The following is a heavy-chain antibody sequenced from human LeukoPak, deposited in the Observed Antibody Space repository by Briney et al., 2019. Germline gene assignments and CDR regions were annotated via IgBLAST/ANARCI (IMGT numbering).Heavy chain of an antibody. CDR2: IYYSGST. V-gene: IGHV4-31*03. CDR1: GGSISSGGYF. CDR3: ARAPWYYYDSSGYPHWFDP. Sequence: SEPLSLTCTVSGGSISSGGYFWSWIRQHPGKGLEWIGYIYYSGSTYYNPSLKSRVTISVDTSKNQFSLKLSSVTAADTAVYYCARAPWYYYDSSGYPHWFDPWGQGTLVTVSS. D-gene: IGHD3-22*01. J-gene: IGHJ5*02.